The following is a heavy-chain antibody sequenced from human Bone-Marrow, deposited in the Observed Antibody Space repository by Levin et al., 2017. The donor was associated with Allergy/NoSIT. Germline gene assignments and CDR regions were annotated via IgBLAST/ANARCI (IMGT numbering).Heavy chain of an antibody. D-gene: IGHD2-15*01. V-gene: IGHV4-4*02. CDR1: GGSISNGNW. J-gene: IGHJ6*03. CDR2: IYYSGIT. Sequence: PSETLSLTCAVSGGSISNGNWWTWVRQAPEKGLQWIGEIYYSGITHYNPSLKSRVTISVDTAKNQFSLKVSSVTAADTAVYYCAVVADLCYAYSMDVWGKGSTVTVSS. CDR3: AVVADLCYAYSMDV.